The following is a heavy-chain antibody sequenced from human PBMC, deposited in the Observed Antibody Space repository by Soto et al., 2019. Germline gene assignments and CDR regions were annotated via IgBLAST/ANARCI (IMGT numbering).Heavy chain of an antibody. D-gene: IGHD2-2*01. Sequence: QVQLQQWGAGLLKPSETLSLTCAVYGGSFSGYYWSWIRQPHGKGLEWIGEINHSGSTNYNPSLKSRVTISVDSSKNQFSLKLSSVTAADTAVYYCASQGRVVPAANHYYYMDVWGKGTTVTVSS. J-gene: IGHJ6*03. CDR3: ASQGRVVPAANHYYYMDV. CDR2: INHSGST. CDR1: GGSFSGYY. V-gene: IGHV4-34*01.